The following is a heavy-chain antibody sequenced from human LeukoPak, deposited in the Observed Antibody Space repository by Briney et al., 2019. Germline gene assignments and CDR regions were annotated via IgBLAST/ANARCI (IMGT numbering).Heavy chain of an antibody. D-gene: IGHD6-19*01. J-gene: IGHJ4*02. Sequence: PSQTLSLTCTVSGGSISSYYWSWIRQPAGKGLEWIGRIYTSGSTNYNPSLKSRVTISVDKSKNQFSLKLSSVTAADTAVYYCARDRQWLVDYWGQGTLVTVSS. CDR3: ARDRQWLVDY. CDR1: GGSISSYY. V-gene: IGHV4-4*07. CDR2: IYTSGST.